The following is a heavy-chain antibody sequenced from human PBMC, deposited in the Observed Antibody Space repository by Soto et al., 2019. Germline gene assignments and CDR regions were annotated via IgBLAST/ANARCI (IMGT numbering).Heavy chain of an antibody. V-gene: IGHV1-3*01. CDR1: GFTLTPYA. D-gene: IGHD6-19*01. CDR3: ARDLKGYSSGRSYYYGMDV. Sequence: ASVKVSCKASGFTLTPYAMHWLRQAPGQRLEWLGWINVGNGDTKYSQKFQGRVTITRDTSASTAYMELSSLRSEDTAVYYCARDLKGYSSGRSYYYGMDVWGQGTTVTVSS. CDR2: INVGNGDT. J-gene: IGHJ6*02.